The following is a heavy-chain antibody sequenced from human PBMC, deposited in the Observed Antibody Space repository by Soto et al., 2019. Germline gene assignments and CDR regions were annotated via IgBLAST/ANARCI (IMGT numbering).Heavy chain of an antibody. CDR2: ISSSGENT. CDR3: VQDWTGNSCPCMVV. J-gene: IGHJ6*02. D-gene: IGHD6-13*01. V-gene: IGHV3-23*01. CDR1: GFTFSSFA. Sequence: EVQLLESGGGLVQPGGSLRLSCAASGFTFSSFAMTWVRQAPGEGLEWVSSISSSGENTYYSDSVKGRFTISRDISKNMVYLQMTSLRAEDTAVYFCVQDWTGNSCPCMVVWGQGTTVTVSS.